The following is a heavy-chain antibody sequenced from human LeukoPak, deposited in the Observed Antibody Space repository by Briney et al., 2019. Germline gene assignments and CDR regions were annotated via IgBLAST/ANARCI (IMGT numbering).Heavy chain of an antibody. CDR2: ISAYNGYT. J-gene: IGHJ4*02. D-gene: IGHD6-19*01. CDR3: ARVGMSSGWYEYFDY. CDR1: GYTFTSYG. V-gene: IGHV1-18*01. Sequence: ASVKVSCKASGYTFTSYGISWVRQAPGQGLEWMGWISAYNGYTNYAQKLQGRVTMTTDTSTSTAYMELRSLRSGDTAVYYCARVGMSSGWYEYFDYWGQGTLITVSS.